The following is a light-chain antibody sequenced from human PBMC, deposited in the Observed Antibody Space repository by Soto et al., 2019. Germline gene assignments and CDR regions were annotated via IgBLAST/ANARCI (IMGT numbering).Light chain of an antibody. CDR2: GAS. V-gene: IGKV3-20*01. CDR3: QQYGSSPRT. Sequence: EIVLTQSPGTLSLSPGERATVSCRASQSVSSAYLAWYQQKPGQAPRLLISGASSRATVIPDRFSGSGSETEFTLTISRLEPEDFAVYYCQQYGSSPRTFGQGTKVESK. CDR1: QSVSSAY. J-gene: IGKJ1*01.